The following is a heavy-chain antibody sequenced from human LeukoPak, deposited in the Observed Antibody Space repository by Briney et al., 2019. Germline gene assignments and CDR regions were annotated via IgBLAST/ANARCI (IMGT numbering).Heavy chain of an antibody. V-gene: IGHV3-64D*09. D-gene: IGHD3/OR15-3a*01. CDR1: GFTLSSHA. J-gene: IGHJ4*02. CDR2: ISYNGGST. CDR3: VRRTGNYFDY. Sequence: HPGGSLRLSCSASGFTLSSHAMHWVHQAPGKALEYVSAISYNGGSTYYANSVKDRFTISRDNSKNTLYLQMSSLRPEDTAVFYCVRRTGNYFDYWGQGTLVTVSS.